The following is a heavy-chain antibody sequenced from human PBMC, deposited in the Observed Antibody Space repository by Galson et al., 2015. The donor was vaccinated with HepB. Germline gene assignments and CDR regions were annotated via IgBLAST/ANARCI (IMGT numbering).Heavy chain of an antibody. Sequence: SLRLSCAASGFTFSNYGMHWVRQAPGKGPEWVAVISYDGSNKYYADSVKGRFTISRDNSKNTLYLQMNSLRAEDTALYYCAKDPYLYSALAGTMAGLDYWGQGTLVTVSS. CDR1: GFTFSNYG. CDR2: ISYDGSNK. V-gene: IGHV3-30*18. D-gene: IGHD6-19*01. CDR3: AKDPYLYSALAGTMAGLDY. J-gene: IGHJ4*02.